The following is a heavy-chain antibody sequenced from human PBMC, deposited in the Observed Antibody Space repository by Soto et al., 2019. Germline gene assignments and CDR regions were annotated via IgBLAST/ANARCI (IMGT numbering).Heavy chain of an antibody. J-gene: IGHJ5*01. D-gene: IGHD3-22*01. CDR2: VDYSGNS. CDR1: GGSINTYY. CDR3: ARDRYFYDSAGYYRTLDS. Sequence: ETLSLTCTVSGGSINTYYWSWIRQPPGKGLEWIGYVDYSGNSDYNPSVKSRVTISIDKSKNLFSLKLTSVTAADTAVYYCARDRYFYDSAGYYRTLDSWGQGILVTVSS. V-gene: IGHV4-59*01.